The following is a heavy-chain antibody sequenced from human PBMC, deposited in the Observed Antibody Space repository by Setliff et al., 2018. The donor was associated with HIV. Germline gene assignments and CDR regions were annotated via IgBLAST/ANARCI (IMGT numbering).Heavy chain of an antibody. V-gene: IGHV1-69*06. Sequence: SVKVSCKASGGTFSNYAISWVRQAPGQGLEWMGGIIPIFGTANYAQKFQGRVTITADKSTSTAYMELSSLRSEDTAVYYCARGLTDRGDAFDIWGQGTMVTVSS. CDR1: GGTFSNYA. J-gene: IGHJ3*02. CDR3: ARGLTDRGDAFDI. D-gene: IGHD7-27*01. CDR2: IIPIFGTA.